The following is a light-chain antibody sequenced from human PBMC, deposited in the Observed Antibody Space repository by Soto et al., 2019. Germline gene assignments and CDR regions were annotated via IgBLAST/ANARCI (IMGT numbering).Light chain of an antibody. CDR2: AAS. Sequence: EIQMTQSPSSPSASVADRASITCRASQTISSSLDWYQQKPGKAPKLLIYAASTLQTGVPSRFSGGGSGTDFTLTITSLQPDDFATYYCQQHNVYPAAFGQGTKVDIK. CDR3: QQHNVYPAA. V-gene: IGKV1-5*01. CDR1: QTISSS. J-gene: IGKJ1*01.